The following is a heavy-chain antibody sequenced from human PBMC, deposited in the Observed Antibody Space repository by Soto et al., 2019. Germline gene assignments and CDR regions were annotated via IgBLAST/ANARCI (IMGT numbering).Heavy chain of an antibody. V-gene: IGHV3-33*02. Sequence: QVQLVESGGGVVQPGTSLRLSCAASGFTFSTYGMHWVRQAPGKGLEWVASIHHDGSNTYYADTAKGRFTVSKYISRNTLFLHMYSLRGGDTAVYFCARWIGSLNSDYWGQGTLLIVSS. CDR2: IHHDGSNT. D-gene: IGHD3-10*01. J-gene: IGHJ4*02. CDR3: ARWIGSLNSDY. CDR1: GFTFSTYG.